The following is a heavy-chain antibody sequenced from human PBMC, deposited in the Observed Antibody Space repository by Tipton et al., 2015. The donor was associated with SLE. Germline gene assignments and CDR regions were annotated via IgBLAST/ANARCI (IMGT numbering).Heavy chain of an antibody. CDR2: IYYSGST. CDR1: GGSISSSSYY. J-gene: IGHJ4*02. CDR3: ARDPLGGLDY. V-gene: IGHV4-39*07. Sequence: TLSLTCTVSGGSISSSSYYWGWIRQPPGKGLEWIGSIYYSGSTNYNPSLKSRVTISVDTSKNQFSLKLSSVTAADTAVYYCARDPLGGLDYWGQGTLVTVSS.